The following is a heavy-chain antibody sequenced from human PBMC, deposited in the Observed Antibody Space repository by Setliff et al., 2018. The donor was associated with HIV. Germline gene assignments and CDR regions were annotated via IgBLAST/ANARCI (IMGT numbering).Heavy chain of an antibody. D-gene: IGHD3-22*01. V-gene: IGHV4-31*03. Sequence: LSLTCSLSGGSIISVGYYWSWIRQHPGKGLEWIGYSYYSGSTDYNPYLKSRVTISVDPSKNQFSLKLNSVTAADTAVYYCARASYSYDSTGYLYWGQGTLVTVSS. CDR2: SYYSGST. J-gene: IGHJ4*02. CDR3: ARASYSYDSTGYLY. CDR1: GGSIISVGYY.